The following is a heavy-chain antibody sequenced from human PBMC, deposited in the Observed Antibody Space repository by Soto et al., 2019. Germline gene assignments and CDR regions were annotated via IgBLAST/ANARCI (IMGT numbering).Heavy chain of an antibody. CDR3: ARDSDTAIVIRDFDY. Sequence: GPSVKVSCKASGYTFTSYGISWVRQAPGQRLEWMGWISAYNGNTNYAQKLQGRVTMTTDTSTSTAYMELRSLRSDDTAVYYCARDSDTAIVIRDFDYWAQGTLVTVSS. V-gene: IGHV1-18*01. CDR1: GYTFTSYG. CDR2: ISAYNGNT. D-gene: IGHD5-18*01. J-gene: IGHJ4*02.